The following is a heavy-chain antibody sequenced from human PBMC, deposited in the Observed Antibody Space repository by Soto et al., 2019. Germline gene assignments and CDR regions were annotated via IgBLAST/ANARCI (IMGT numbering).Heavy chain of an antibody. CDR2: IYYSGST. J-gene: IGHJ3*02. D-gene: IGHD3-3*02. V-gene: IGHV4-30-4*01. CDR1: GGSISSGDYY. Sequence: SETLSLTCTVSGGSISSGDYYWSWIRQPPGKGLEWIGYIYYSGSTYYNPSLKSRVTISVDKSKNQFSLKLSSVTAADMAVYYCARVLGNDAFDIWGQGTMVTVSS. CDR3: ARVLGNDAFDI.